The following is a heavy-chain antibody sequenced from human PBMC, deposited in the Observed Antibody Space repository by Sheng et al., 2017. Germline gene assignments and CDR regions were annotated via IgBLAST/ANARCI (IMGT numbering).Heavy chain of an antibody. CDR3: ARAGDLCTNGVCIYYYYYGMDV. Sequence: QVQLQESGPGLVKPSETLSLTCAVSGYSISSGYYWGWIRQPPGKGLEWIGSIYHSGSTYYNPSLKSRVTISVDTSKNQFSLKLSSVTAADTAVYYCARAGDLCTNGVCIYYYYYGMDVWGQGTTVTV. CDR1: GYSISSGYY. V-gene: IGHV4-38-2*01. J-gene: IGHJ6*02. D-gene: IGHD2-8*01. CDR2: IYHSGST.